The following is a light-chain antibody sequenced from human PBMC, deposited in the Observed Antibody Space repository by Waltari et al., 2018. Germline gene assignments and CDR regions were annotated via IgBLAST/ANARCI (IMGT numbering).Light chain of an antibody. CDR3: QHYLRLPVT. J-gene: IGKJ1*01. CDR1: QSVSRA. CDR2: GAS. Sequence: EIVLTQSPGTLSLSLGERATVSCRASQSVSRALAWYQQKPGQAPRLLIYGASTRATGIPDRVSGSGSGTDFRLTISRLEPYDFAVYYCQHYLRLPVTFGQGTTVEI. V-gene: IGKV3-20*01.